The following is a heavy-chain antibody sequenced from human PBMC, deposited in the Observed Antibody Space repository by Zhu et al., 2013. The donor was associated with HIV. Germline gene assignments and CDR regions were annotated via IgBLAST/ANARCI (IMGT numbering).Heavy chain of an antibody. CDR2: IIPIFGTA. Sequence: QVQLVQSGAEVKKPGSSVKVSCKASGGTFSSYAISWVRQAPGQGLEWMGGIIPIFGTANYAQKFQGRVTITADESTSTAYMELSSLRSEDTAVYYCARDRAGYCSGGSCYPYWGQGNPWVTVSS. V-gene: IGHV1-69*01. J-gene: IGHJ4*02. CDR1: GGTFSSYA. D-gene: IGHD2-15*01. CDR3: ARDRAGYCSGGSCYPY.